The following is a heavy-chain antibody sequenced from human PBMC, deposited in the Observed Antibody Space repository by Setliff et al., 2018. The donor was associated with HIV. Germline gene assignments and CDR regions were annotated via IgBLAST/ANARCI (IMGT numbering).Heavy chain of an antibody. Sequence: ASVKVSCKASGYTFTSYDISWVRQATGQGLEWMGWMNPDSGRTGYAQKFQGRVTMTWSTSTSTAYMEVRSLRSEDTAVYYCARGGRRSYYYYFHMGVWGKGTTVTVSS. V-gene: IGHV1-8*01. CDR1: GYTFTSYD. J-gene: IGHJ6*03. CDR3: ARGGRRSYYYYFHMGV. CDR2: MNPDSGRT.